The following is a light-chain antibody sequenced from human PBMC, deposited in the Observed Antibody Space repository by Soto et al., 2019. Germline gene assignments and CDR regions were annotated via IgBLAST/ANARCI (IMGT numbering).Light chain of an antibody. Sequence: QSVLTQPASVSGSPGQSIAISCTGTSSDVGGYNYVSWYQQLPGKAPKLLISEVNNRPSGVSNRFSGSKSGNTASLTISGLQAEDEAIYFCSSSTNTNTLVIFGGGTKVTV. CDR2: EVN. V-gene: IGLV2-14*01. CDR3: SSSTNTNTLVI. CDR1: SSDVGGYNY. J-gene: IGLJ2*01.